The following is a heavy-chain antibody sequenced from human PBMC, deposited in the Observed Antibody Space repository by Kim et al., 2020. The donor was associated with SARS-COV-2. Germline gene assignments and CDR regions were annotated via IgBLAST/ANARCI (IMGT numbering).Heavy chain of an antibody. CDR1: GFTFNKYA. CDR2: ISASAGNT. J-gene: IGHJ6*02. V-gene: IGHV3-23*01. D-gene: IGHD3-10*01. CDR3: AKSTYDAGSYPVNYYYYYGVDV. Sequence: GGSLRLSCEASGFTFNKYAMNWVRQTPGKGLEWVSGISASAGNTDYADSVKGRFTISRDYSKNMVYLQMYSLRAEDTAVYFCAKSTYDAGSYPVNYYYYYGVDVWGQGTTVAVSS.